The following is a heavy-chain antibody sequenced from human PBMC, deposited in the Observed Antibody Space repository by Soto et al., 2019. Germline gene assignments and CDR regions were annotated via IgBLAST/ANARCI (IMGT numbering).Heavy chain of an antibody. CDR3: ARGDYDFGGGSPPMDD. Sequence: QVQLVESGGGVVQPGRSLRLSCAASGFTFSSYAMHWVRQAPGKGLEWVAVISYDGSNKYYADSVKGRFTITRDNSTNTQDLQMSSLRAEDAAVYYCARGDYDFGGGSPPMDDWGQGTTVTVSS. V-gene: IGHV3-30-3*01. CDR1: GFTFSSYA. CDR2: ISYDGSNK. D-gene: IGHD3-3*01. J-gene: IGHJ6*02.